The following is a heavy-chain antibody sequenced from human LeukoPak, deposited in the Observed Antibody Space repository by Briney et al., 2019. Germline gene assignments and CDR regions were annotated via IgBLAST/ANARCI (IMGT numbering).Heavy chain of an antibody. V-gene: IGHV3-30*02. CDR1: GFTFSSYG. D-gene: IGHD3-9*01. J-gene: IGHJ4*02. CDR2: IRYDGSNK. Sequence: GGSLRLSCAASGFTFSSYGMHWVRQAPGKGLEWVAFIRYDGSNKYYADSVKGRFTISRDNSKNTLYLQMNSLRAEDTAVYYCAKDRRLVINGNYFDYWGQGTLVTVSS. CDR3: AKDRRLVINGNYFDY.